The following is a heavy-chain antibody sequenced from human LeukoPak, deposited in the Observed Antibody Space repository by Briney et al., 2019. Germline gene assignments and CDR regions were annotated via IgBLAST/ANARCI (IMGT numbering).Heavy chain of an antibody. V-gene: IGHV4-39*01. CDR1: GGSISSSNYY. CDR2: IYYSGST. Sequence: SETLSLTCTVSGGSISSSNYYWGWIRQPPGKGLEWIGFIYYSGSTYYNPSLKSRVTISVDTSKNQFSLKLTSVTAADTAVYYCATFSSSRWFDPWGQGTLVTVSS. J-gene: IGHJ5*02. CDR3: ATFSSSRWFDP. D-gene: IGHD6-13*01.